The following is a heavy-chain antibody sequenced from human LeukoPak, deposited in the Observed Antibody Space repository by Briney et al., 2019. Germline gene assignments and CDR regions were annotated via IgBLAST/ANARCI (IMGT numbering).Heavy chain of an antibody. Sequence: GGSLRLSCAASGLTFSSYGMHWVRQAPGKGLEWVAFIRYDGRNKYYTDSVKGRFTISRDNAKNSLYLQMNSLRAEDTAVYYCAKERTPRHSDGWPLDYWGQGTLVTVSS. V-gene: IGHV3-30*02. CDR3: AKERTPRHSDGWPLDY. CDR1: GLTFSSYG. D-gene: IGHD6-19*01. J-gene: IGHJ4*02. CDR2: IRYDGRNK.